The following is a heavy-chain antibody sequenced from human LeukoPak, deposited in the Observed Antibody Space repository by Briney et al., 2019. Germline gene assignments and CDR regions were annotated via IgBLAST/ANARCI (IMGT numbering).Heavy chain of an antibody. Sequence: PSETLSLTCAVSGYSISSGYYWGWIRQPPGKGLEWIGSIYHSGSTYYNPSLKSRVTISVDTSKNQFSLKLSSVTAADTAVYYCARDSKAEVGATPGFDYWGQGTLVTVSS. J-gene: IGHJ4*02. V-gene: IGHV4-38-2*02. CDR3: ARDSKAEVGATPGFDY. D-gene: IGHD1-26*01. CDR1: GYSISSGYY. CDR2: IYHSGST.